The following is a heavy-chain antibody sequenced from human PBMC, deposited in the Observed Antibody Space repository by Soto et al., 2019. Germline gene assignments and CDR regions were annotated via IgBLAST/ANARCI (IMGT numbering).Heavy chain of an antibody. V-gene: IGHV6-1*01. D-gene: IGHD3-3*01. CDR2: TYYRSKWYN. Sequence: SQTLSLTCAISGDSVSSNSAAWNWIRHSPSRGLEWLGRTYYRSKWYNDYAVSVKSRITINPDTSKNQFSLQLNSVTPEDTAVYYCARGTYDFWSGYYTANYYYYYGMDVWGQGTTVTVSS. J-gene: IGHJ6*02. CDR1: GDSVSSNSAA. CDR3: ARGTYDFWSGYYTANYYYYYGMDV.